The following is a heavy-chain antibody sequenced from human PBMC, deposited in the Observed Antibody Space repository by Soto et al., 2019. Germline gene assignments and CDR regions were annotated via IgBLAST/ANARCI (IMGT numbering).Heavy chain of an antibody. D-gene: IGHD3-22*01. V-gene: IGHV3-21*01. J-gene: IGHJ3*02. Sequence: GGSLRLSCPASGFTFSSYAMSWVRQAPGKGLEWVSSISSSSSYIYYADSVKGRFTISRDNAKNSLYLQMNSLRAEDTAVYYCARDYGIYYYDSSGYAFDIWGQGTMVTVSS. CDR2: ISSSSSYI. CDR1: GFTFSSYA. CDR3: ARDYGIYYYDSSGYAFDI.